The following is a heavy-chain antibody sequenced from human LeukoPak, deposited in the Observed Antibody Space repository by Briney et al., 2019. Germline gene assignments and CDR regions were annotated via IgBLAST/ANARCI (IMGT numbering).Heavy chain of an antibody. CDR1: GYTFTSYG. D-gene: IGHD3-9*01. J-gene: IGHJ6*04. CDR2: ISAYNGNT. Sequence: ASVKVSYKASGYTFTSYGISWVRQAPGQGLEWMGWISAYNGNTNYAQKLRGRVTMTTDTSTSTAYMELRSLRSDDTAVYYCAREKFDILTGYSWSRGMDVWGKGTTVTVSS. V-gene: IGHV1-18*04. CDR3: AREKFDILTGYSWSRGMDV.